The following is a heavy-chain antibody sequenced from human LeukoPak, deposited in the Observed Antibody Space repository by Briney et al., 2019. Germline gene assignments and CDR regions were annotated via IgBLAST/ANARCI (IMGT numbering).Heavy chain of an antibody. CDR3: VRDRGSCTDTDCLYYFDF. V-gene: IGHV3-11*01. D-gene: IGHD2-8*02. CDR1: GFTFSDYY. CDR2: ISSSGSSK. J-gene: IGHJ4*02. Sequence: GGSLRLSCAASGFTFSDYYMSWIRQAPGKGLEWVSYISSSGSSKDYADSVKGRFTTSRDNAKNSLYLQLTSLRAEDTAVYYCVRDRGSCTDTDCLYYFDFWGQGTLVTVSS.